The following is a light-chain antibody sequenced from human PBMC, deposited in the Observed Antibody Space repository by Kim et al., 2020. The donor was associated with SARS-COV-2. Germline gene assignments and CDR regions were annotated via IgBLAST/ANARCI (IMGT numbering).Light chain of an antibody. CDR1: QSVSSN. CDR3: QQYSKWPIT. V-gene: IGKV3-15*01. CDR2: DAS. J-gene: IGKJ5*01. Sequence: VYPGEGATLSCRASQSVSSNLAWYHQKPGQAPRLLLYDASTRSTGSPARFSGSRSGREFTLTISSLQSADFVVYYCQQYSKWPITFGQGTPLEIK.